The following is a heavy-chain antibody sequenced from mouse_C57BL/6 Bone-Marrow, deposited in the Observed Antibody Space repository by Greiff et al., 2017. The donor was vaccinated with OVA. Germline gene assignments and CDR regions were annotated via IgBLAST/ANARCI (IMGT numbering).Heavy chain of an antibody. V-gene: IGHV1-19*01. CDR2: INPYNGGT. Sequence: EVQLQESGPVLVKPGASVKMSCKASGYTFTDYYMNWVKQSHGKSLEWIGVINPYNGGTSYNQKFKGKATLTVDKSSSTAYMELNSLTSEDSAVYYCARGSNYVRYYAMDYWGQGTSVTVSS. D-gene: IGHD2-5*01. CDR1: GYTFTDYY. J-gene: IGHJ4*01. CDR3: ARGSNYVRYYAMDY.